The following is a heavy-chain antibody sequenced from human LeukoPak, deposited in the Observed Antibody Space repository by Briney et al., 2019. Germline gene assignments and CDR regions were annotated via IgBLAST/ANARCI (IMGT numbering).Heavy chain of an antibody. Sequence: SETLSLTCAVYGGSFSGYYWSWIRQPPGKGLEWIGEINHSGSTNYNPSLKSRVTISVGTSKNQFSLKLSSVTAADTAVYYCARGVWGLPNFDYWGQGTLVTVSS. CDR2: INHSGST. D-gene: IGHD7-27*01. CDR1: GGSFSGYY. V-gene: IGHV4-34*01. J-gene: IGHJ4*02. CDR3: ARGVWGLPNFDY.